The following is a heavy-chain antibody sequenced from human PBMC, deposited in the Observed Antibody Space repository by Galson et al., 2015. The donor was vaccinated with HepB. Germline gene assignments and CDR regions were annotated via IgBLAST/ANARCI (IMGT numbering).Heavy chain of an antibody. J-gene: IGHJ2*01. CDR1: GFTFSDYY. CDR2: ISSSSSYT. Sequence: SLRLSCAASGFTFSDYYMSWIRQAPGKGLEWVSYISSSSSYTNYADSVKGRFTISRDNAKNSLYLQMNSLRAEDTAVYYCAREAYCGGDCYSNWYFDLWGRGTLVTVSS. V-gene: IGHV3-11*06. D-gene: IGHD2-21*02. CDR3: AREAYCGGDCYSNWYFDL.